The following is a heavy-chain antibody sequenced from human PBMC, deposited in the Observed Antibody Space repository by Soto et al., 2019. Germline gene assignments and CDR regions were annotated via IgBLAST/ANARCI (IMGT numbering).Heavy chain of an antibody. Sequence: SETLSLTCTVSDGSISSFYWSWIRQPPGKGLEWIGYIFYTGSTNYNPSLKSRVTISVDTSKNQFSLKLSSVTAADTAVYYCARVPGDVFDIWGQGTMVTVSS. CDR3: ARVPGDVFDI. J-gene: IGHJ3*02. V-gene: IGHV4-59*01. CDR1: DGSISSFY. CDR2: IFYTGST.